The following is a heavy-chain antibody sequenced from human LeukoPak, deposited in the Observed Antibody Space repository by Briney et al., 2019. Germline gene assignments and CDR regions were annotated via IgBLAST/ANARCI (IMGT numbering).Heavy chain of an antibody. Sequence: SETLSLTCAVSGYSISSGYYWDWFRQPPGKGLEWIGTIYHSGSTYYNPSLKSRVTISVDTSKNQFSLKLSSVTAADTALYYCARSVAASRDYWGQGTLVTVSS. CDR3: ARSVAASRDY. CDR2: IYHSGST. J-gene: IGHJ4*02. D-gene: IGHD2-15*01. V-gene: IGHV4-38-2*01. CDR1: GYSISSGYY.